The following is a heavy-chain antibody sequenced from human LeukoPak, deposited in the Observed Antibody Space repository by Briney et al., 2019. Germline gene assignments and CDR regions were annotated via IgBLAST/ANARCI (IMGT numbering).Heavy chain of an antibody. D-gene: IGHD5-18*01. Sequence: ASVKVSWKASGYTFTSYAMHWVRQAHGQRLEWMGWINAGDGNTKYSQKFQGRVTITRDTSASTAYMELSSLRSEDTAVYYCARDLWDIVVAGVDTAMGIFDYWGQGTLVTVSS. V-gene: IGHV1-3*01. CDR2: INAGDGNT. J-gene: IGHJ4*02. CDR1: GYTFTSYA. CDR3: ARDLWDIVVAGVDTAMGIFDY.